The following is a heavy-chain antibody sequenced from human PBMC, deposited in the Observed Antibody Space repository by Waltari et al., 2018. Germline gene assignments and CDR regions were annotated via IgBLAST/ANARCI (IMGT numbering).Heavy chain of an antibody. CDR3: ARAWGGYLFDP. CDR1: GYTFTTYI. D-gene: IGHD3-3*01. V-gene: IGHV1-46*01. Sequence: QVQLVQSGAEVKKPGASVKVSCKASGYTFTTYIMHWVRQAPGQGLEWVGIINPSGGTTNYAQKFQGRVTMTRDTSTSTVYMELSSLRSEDTAVYYCARAWGGYLFDPWGQGTLVTVSS. J-gene: IGHJ5*02. CDR2: INPSGGTT.